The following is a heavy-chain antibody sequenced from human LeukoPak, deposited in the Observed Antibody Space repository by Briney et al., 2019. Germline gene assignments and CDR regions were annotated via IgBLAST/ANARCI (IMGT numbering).Heavy chain of an antibody. D-gene: IGHD6-25*01. Sequence: PSETLSLTCGVSGGSVSSTNWWTWIRQPPGKGLEWIGEVHLDGRTNFNPSLKSRLTMSVDLSENHVSLKLTSVTAADTAVYYCAREGGFYRPLDYSGQGTLVTVSS. V-gene: IGHV4-4*02. J-gene: IGHJ4*02. CDR2: VHLDGRT. CDR3: AREGGFYRPLDY. CDR1: GGSVSSTNW.